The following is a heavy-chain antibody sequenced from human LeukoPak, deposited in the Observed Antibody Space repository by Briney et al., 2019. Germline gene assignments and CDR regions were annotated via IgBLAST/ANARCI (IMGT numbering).Heavy chain of an antibody. V-gene: IGHV3-48*04. J-gene: IGHJ3*02. Sequence: PGGSLRLSCAASGFTFSSYAMSWVRQAPGKGLEWVSYISSSGSTIYYADSVKGRFTISRDNAKNSLYLQMNSLRAEDTAVYYCASPITMVRGVIIREAAFDIWGQGTMVTVSS. CDR3: ASPITMVRGVIIREAAFDI. CDR1: GFTFSSYA. D-gene: IGHD3-10*01. CDR2: ISSSGSTI.